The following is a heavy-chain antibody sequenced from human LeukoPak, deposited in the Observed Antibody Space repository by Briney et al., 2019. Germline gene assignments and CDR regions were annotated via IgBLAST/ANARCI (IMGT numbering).Heavy chain of an antibody. CDR1: GYTFTSYG. CDR3: ARVLSLDYYDSSGYYFWFDP. Sequence: GASVKVSCKASGYTFTSYGISWVRQAPGQGLEWMGWISAYNGNTNYAQKLQGRVTMTTDTSTSTAYMELRSLRSDDTAVYYCARVLSLDYYDSSGYYFWFDPWGQGTLVTVSS. V-gene: IGHV1-18*01. CDR2: ISAYNGNT. J-gene: IGHJ5*02. D-gene: IGHD3-22*01.